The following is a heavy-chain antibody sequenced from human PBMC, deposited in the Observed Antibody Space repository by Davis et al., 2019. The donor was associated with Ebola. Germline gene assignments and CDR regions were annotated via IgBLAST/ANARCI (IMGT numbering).Heavy chain of an antibody. D-gene: IGHD1-26*01. V-gene: IGHV4-30-2*01. CDR1: GGSISSGGYS. CDR2: IYHSGST. CDR3: ARVVGATTSWFDP. J-gene: IGHJ5*02. Sequence: SETLSLTCAVSGGSISSGGYSWSWIRQPPGKGLEWIGYIYHSGSTYYNPSLKSRVTISVDRSKNQFSLKLSSVTAADTAVYYCARVVGATTSWFDPWGQGTLVTVSS.